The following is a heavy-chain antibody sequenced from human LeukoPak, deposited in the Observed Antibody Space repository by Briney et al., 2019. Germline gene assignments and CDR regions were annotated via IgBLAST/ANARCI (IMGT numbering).Heavy chain of an antibody. CDR2: IYYSGST. D-gene: IGHD3-9*01. Sequence: PSETLSLTCSVSGDSISSSSSYWGWIRQPPGKGLEWIGSIYYSGSTYYNTSLKSRVTISVDTSKNQFSLKLNSVTAADTAVYYCARRGEYFDWSTIGYYNKGSGKFDYWGQGTLVTVSS. V-gene: IGHV4-39*01. CDR1: GDSISSSSSY. J-gene: IGHJ4*02. CDR3: ARRGEYFDWSTIGYYNKGSGKFDY.